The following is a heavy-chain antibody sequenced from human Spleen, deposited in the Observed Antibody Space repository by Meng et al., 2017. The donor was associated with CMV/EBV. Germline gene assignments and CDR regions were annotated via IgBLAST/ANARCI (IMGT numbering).Heavy chain of an antibody. CDR2: IHPNTGGT. CDR1: GYSFTAHY. D-gene: IGHD5-24*01. Sequence: ASVKVSCKASGYSFTAHYIHWVRQAPGQGLEWMGWIHPNTGGTNYAQNFQGRVTMTRDTSIRAVYMELSSLRSDDTAVYYCASTRWLPIPGRRGWRGLDYWGQGTLVTVSS. V-gene: IGHV1-2*02. CDR3: ASTRWLPIPGRRGWRGLDY. J-gene: IGHJ4*02.